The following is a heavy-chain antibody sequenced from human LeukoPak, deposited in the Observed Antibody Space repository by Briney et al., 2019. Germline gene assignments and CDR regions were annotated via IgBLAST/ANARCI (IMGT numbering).Heavy chain of an antibody. J-gene: IGHJ4*02. V-gene: IGHV3-64D*06. CDR1: GFTFSNHF. CDR3: VKDLTGTWSFDY. D-gene: IGHD3-9*01. Sequence: GGSLRLSCSTSGFTFSNHFMHWVRQAPGKGLEYVSSIGPNGASTLYADSVKGRFTISRDNSKNALCLQLTSPRLEDTALYYCVKDLTGTWSFDYWGQGTLVTVSS. CDR2: IGPNGAST.